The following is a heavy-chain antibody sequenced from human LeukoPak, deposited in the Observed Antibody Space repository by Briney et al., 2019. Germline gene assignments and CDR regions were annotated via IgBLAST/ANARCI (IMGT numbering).Heavy chain of an antibody. CDR2: MHYSGTT. CDR3: AREFFLGGGYCYFGL. D-gene: IGHD3-16*01. J-gene: IGHJ2*01. V-gene: IGHV4-61*08. CDR1: GGSISSGDYY. Sequence: SETLSLTCTVSGGSISSGDYYWSCIRQPPGKGLEWLGYMHYSGTTNYNPALKSPVTISVDTSKNQFSLELSSVTAADTAVYYCAREFFLGGGYCYFGLWGRGTMVTVSS.